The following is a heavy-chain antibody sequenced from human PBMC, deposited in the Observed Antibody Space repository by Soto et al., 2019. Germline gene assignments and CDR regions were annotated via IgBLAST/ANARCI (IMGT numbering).Heavy chain of an antibody. D-gene: IGHD6-19*01. Sequence: QLQLQESGPGLVKPSETLSLTCTVSGGSISSSSYYWGWIRQPPGKGLEWIEGIYYSGSTYYNPSLKSRVTISVDTSKNQFSLKLSSVTAADTAVYYCARLFGSWWLVDWGQGTLVTVSS. CDR1: GGSISSSSYY. V-gene: IGHV4-39*01. CDR2: IYYSGST. CDR3: ARLFGSWWLVD. J-gene: IGHJ4*02.